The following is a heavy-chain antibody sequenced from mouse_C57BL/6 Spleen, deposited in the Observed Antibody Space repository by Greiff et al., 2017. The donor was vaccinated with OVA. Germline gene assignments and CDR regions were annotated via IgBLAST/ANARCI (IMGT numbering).Heavy chain of an antibody. D-gene: IGHD1-1*01. CDR2: ISYSGST. J-gene: IGHJ1*03. Sequence: EVHLVESGPGMVKPSQSLSLTCTVTGYSITSGYDWHWIRHFPGNKLEWMGYISYSGSTNYTPSLKSRISITHDTSKNHFFLKLNSVTTEDTATYYCARERYYYGSSWYFDVWGTGTTVTVSS. CDR3: ARERYYYGSSWYFDV. CDR1: GYSITSGYD. V-gene: IGHV3-1*01.